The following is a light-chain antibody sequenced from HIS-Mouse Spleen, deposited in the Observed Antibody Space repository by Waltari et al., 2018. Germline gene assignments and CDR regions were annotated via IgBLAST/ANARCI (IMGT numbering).Light chain of an antibody. Sequence: QSALTQPASVSGSPGPSITLSCTGTSSDVGIFNLVSWYQQHPGKAPKLMIYEGSKRPSGVSNRFSGSKSGNTASLTISGLQAEDEADYYCCSYAGSSTVVFGGGTKLTVL. CDR1: SSDVGIFNL. CDR3: CSYAGSSTVV. V-gene: IGLV2-23*01. J-gene: IGLJ2*01. CDR2: EGS.